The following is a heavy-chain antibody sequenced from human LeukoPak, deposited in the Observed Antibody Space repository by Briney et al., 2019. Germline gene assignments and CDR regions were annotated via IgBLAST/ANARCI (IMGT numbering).Heavy chain of an antibody. CDR2: ISAYNGNT. CDR1: GYTFTSYG. D-gene: IGHD3-9*01. Sequence: GASVKVSCKASGYTFTSYGISWVRQAPGQGLEWMGWISAYNGNTNYAQKLQGRVTMTTDTSTSTAYMELRSLRSDDTAVYYCARDSGGLRYFDWLLWEHYYYMDVWGKGTTVTISS. V-gene: IGHV1-18*01. J-gene: IGHJ6*03. CDR3: ARDSGGLRYFDWLLWEHYYYMDV.